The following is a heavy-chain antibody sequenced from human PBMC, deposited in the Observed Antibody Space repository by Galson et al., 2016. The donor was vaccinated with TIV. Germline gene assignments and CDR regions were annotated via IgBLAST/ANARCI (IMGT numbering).Heavy chain of an antibody. CDR1: GYSISGTYY. Sequence: ETLSLTCTVSGYSISGTYYWGWIRQPPGKGLEWIGSIYHTGSTYYNPPLKSRVTVSVDTSKNQFSLRLNSVTAADTAVYYCATTGYCSGGNCYPQFDYWGQGTLVTVSS. J-gene: IGHJ4*02. CDR2: IYHTGST. V-gene: IGHV4-38-2*02. CDR3: ATTGYCSGGNCYPQFDY. D-gene: IGHD2-15*01.